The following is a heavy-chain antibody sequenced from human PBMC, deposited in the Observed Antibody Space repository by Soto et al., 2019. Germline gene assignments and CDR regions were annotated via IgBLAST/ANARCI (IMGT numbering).Heavy chain of an antibody. D-gene: IGHD2-2*01. CDR2: IGTAGDT. J-gene: IGHJ5*02. Sequence: PAGSLRLSCAASGFTFSSYDMHWVRQATGKGLEWVSAIGTAGDTYYPGSVKGRFTISRENAKNSLYLQMNSLRAGDTAVYYCARGVGYCISTSCRNWFDPWGQGTLVTAPQ. CDR3: ARGVGYCISTSCRNWFDP. CDR1: GFTFSSYD. V-gene: IGHV3-13*01.